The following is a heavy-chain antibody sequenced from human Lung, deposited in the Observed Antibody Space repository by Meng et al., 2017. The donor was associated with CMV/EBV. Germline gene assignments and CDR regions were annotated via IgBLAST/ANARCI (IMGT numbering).Heavy chain of an antibody. CDR1: GYTFTAHY. V-gene: IGHV1-2*02. Sequence: ASVKVSCKASGYTFTAHYFHWVRQAPGQGLEWMGWIHPHRGDTNYAQQFQGRVTLTRNTSINTGYMELTRLTSDDTAVYYCARDNNWALDYWGQGTLVTVSS. CDR2: IHPHRGDT. J-gene: IGHJ4*02. D-gene: IGHD1-1*01. CDR3: ARDNNWALDY.